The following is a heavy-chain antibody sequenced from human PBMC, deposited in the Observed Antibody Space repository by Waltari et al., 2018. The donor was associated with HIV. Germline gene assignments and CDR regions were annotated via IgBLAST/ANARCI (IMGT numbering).Heavy chain of an antibody. J-gene: IGHJ5*02. CDR2: INHSGRT. D-gene: IGHD1-26*01. CDR3: ARGRRYSGSYGGWFDP. Sequence: QVQLQQWGAGLLKPSETLSLTCAVYGGSFSGFYWSWIRQPPGKGLEWIGEINHSGRTNYNPSLKSRVTISVDTSKNQFSLKLSSVTAADTAVYYCARGRRYSGSYGGWFDPWGQGTLVTVSS. CDR1: GGSFSGFY. V-gene: IGHV4-34*01.